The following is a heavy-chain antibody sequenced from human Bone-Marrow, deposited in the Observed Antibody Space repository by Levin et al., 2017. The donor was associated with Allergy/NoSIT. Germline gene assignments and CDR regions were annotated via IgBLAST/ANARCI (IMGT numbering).Heavy chain of an antibody. J-gene: IGHJ6*02. CDR1: GFTLTELS. Sequence: GESLKISCKVSGFTLTELSVHWVRQAPGKGLEWMGGFDPDDGKTVYAQKFQGRVTMIEDTSTDTAYMEVSSLTSEDTAVYYCATSRLQYLRPLYYGMDVWGQGTTVTVSS. D-gene: IGHD2-2*01. CDR3: ATSRLQYLRPLYYGMDV. CDR2: FDPDDGKT. V-gene: IGHV1-24*01.